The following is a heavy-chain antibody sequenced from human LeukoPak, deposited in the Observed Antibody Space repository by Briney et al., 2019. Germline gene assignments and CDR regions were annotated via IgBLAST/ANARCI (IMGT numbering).Heavy chain of an antibody. J-gene: IGHJ5*02. CDR3: ASSGCSSTSCHNWFDP. V-gene: IGHV1-2*02. Sequence: ASVKVSCKASGYTFTGYYMHWVRQAPGQGLEWMGWINPNSGGTNYAQKFQGRVTMTRDTSISTAYMELSRLRSDDTAVYYCASSGCSSTSCHNWFDPWGQGTLVTASS. CDR1: GYTFTGYY. CDR2: INPNSGGT. D-gene: IGHD2-2*01.